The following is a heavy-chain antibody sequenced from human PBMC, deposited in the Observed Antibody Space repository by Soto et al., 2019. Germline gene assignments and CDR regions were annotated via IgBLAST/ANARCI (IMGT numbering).Heavy chain of an antibody. D-gene: IGHD2-15*01. V-gene: IGHV1-45*02. CDR3: ATPGAFGGPSYGMDV. Sequence: QLPLVQSGAEVKKTGSSVKVSCEASGYTFTYRYLHWVRQAPGQAREWMGRITGLNGDKNFAQKFQGRVTLTRDRSMTTAYTELSSLTSDDTGIYYCATPGAFGGPSYGMDVWGQVASVTVSS. J-gene: IGHJ6*02. CDR1: GYTFTYRY. CDR2: ITGLNGDK.